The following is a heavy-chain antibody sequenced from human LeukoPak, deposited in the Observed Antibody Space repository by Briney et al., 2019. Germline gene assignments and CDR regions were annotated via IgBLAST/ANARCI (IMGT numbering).Heavy chain of an antibody. CDR3: ARRLIRGFGGYDWEYFDY. J-gene: IGHJ4*02. CDR2: IVPILDVP. V-gene: IGHV1-69*02. Sequence: SVKVSCKAPGGTFDDYSISWVRQAPGQALEWMGRIVPILDVPNYAQRFQGRVTFTADKSTSTAYMELTGLRSDDTAMYYCARRLIRGFGGYDWEYFDYWGQGTLVTVSS. CDR1: GGTFDDYS. D-gene: IGHD5-12*01.